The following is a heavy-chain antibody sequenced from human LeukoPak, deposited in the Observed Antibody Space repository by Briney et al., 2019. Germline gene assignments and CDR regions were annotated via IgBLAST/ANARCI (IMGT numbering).Heavy chain of an antibody. CDR3: AKGGLSLDAFDI. CDR1: GFTFSSYA. D-gene: IGHD2-15*01. CDR2: ISGSGGST. V-gene: IGHV3-23*01. J-gene: IGHJ3*02. Sequence: GGSLRLSCAASGFTFSSYAMSWVRQAPGKGLEWASAISGSGGSTYYADSVKGRFTISRDNSKNTLYLQMNSLRAEDTAVYYCAKGGLSLDAFDIWGQGTMVTVSS.